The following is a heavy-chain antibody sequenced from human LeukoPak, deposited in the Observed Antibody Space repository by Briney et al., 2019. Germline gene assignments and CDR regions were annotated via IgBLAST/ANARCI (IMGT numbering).Heavy chain of an antibody. J-gene: IGHJ4*02. CDR2: IYYSGST. Sequence: PSETLSLTCTVSGGSISSSSYYWGWIRQPPGKGLEWIGSIYYSGSTYYNPSLKSRVTISVDTSKNQFSLKLSSVTAADTAVYYCARVNYVRNDYFDYWGQGTLATVSS. V-gene: IGHV4-39*01. D-gene: IGHD3-10*02. CDR3: ARVNYVRNDYFDY. CDR1: GGSISSSSYY.